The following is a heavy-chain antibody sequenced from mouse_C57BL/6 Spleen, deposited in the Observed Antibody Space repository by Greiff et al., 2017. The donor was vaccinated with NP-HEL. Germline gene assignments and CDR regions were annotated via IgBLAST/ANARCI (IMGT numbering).Heavy chain of an antibody. J-gene: IGHJ2*01. CDR3: ASEGGYYGKDY. CDR1: GYTFTDYY. Sequence: EVQLQQSGPELVKPGASVKISCKASGYTFTDYYMNWVKQSHGKSLEWIGDINPNNGGTSYNQKFKGKATLTVDKSSSTAYMELRSLTSEDSAVYYCASEGGYYGKDYWGQGTTLTVSS. V-gene: IGHV1-26*01. D-gene: IGHD2-3*01. CDR2: INPNNGGT.